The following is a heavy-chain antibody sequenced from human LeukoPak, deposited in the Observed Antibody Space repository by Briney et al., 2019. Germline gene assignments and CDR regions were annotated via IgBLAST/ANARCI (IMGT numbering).Heavy chain of an antibody. D-gene: IGHD2-21*02. CDR3: ARASLCGGDCYSGYLDY. J-gene: IGHJ4*02. Sequence: ASVKVSCKASGYTFTGYYMHWVRQAPGQGLEWMGWINPNSGGTNYAQKFQGRVTMTRDTSISTAYVELSRLRSDDTAVYYCARASLCGGDCYSGYLDYWGQGTLVTVSS. V-gene: IGHV1-2*02. CDR1: GYTFTGYY. CDR2: INPNSGGT.